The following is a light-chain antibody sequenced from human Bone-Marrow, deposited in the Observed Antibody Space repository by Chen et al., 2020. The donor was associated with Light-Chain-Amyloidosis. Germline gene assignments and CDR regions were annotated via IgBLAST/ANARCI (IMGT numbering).Light chain of an antibody. CDR2: GNS. CDR3: QSYDSSLSGWV. CDR1: SSNIGAGYD. Sequence: QSVLPPPPSVSGAPAQRVTTSCPGSSSNIGAGYDVHWYQQLPGTAPKLLIYGNSNRPSGVPDRFSGSKSGTSASLAITGLQAEDEADYYCQSYDSSLSGWVFGGGTKLTVL. V-gene: IGLV1-40*01. J-gene: IGLJ3*02.